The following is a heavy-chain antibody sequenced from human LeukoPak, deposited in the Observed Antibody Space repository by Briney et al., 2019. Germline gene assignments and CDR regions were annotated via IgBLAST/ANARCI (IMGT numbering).Heavy chain of an antibody. CDR2: IKEDGSEK. J-gene: IGHJ4*02. Sequence: GGSLRLSCAASGFTFSSYWMSWVRQAPGKGLEWVANIKEDGSEKDYVGSVKGRFTISRDNAKNSLYLQMNSLRAEDTAVYYCARGMDYYDSSGYLYFDYWGQGTLVTVSS. D-gene: IGHD3-22*01. CDR1: GFTFSSYW. V-gene: IGHV3-7*03. CDR3: ARGMDYYDSSGYLYFDY.